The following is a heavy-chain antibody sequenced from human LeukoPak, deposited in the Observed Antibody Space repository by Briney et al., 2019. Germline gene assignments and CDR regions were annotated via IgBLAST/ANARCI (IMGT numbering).Heavy chain of an antibody. CDR3: AKASSLLRGPMVIYYFDF. Sequence: GGSLRLSCAASDFTFTTYAMTWVRQAPGKGLEWVSRISGGGDITYYTGSVKGRFTISRDNSKNTLYMEMKSLRAEDTGVYYCAKASSLLRGPMVIYYFDFWGQGTLVTVSS. CDR2: ISGGGDIT. J-gene: IGHJ4*02. V-gene: IGHV3-23*01. CDR1: DFTFTTYA. D-gene: IGHD2-21*01.